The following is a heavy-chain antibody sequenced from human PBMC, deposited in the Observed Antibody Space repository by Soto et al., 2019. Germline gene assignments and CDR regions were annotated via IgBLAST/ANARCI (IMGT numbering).Heavy chain of an antibody. J-gene: IGHJ4*02. CDR2: INAGNGNT. Sequence: QVQLVQSGAEVKKPGASVKVSCKASGYTFTSYAMHWVRQAPGQRLEWMGWINAGNGNTKYSQKFQGRVTITRDTSASTAYMELSSLRSEDTAVYFCARDASGSYAPFDYWGQGTLVTDSS. CDR1: GYTFTSYA. V-gene: IGHV1-3*01. CDR3: ARDASGSYAPFDY. D-gene: IGHD1-26*01.